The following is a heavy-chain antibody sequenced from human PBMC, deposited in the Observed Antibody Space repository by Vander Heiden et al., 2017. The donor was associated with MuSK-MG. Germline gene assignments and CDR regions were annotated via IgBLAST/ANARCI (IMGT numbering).Heavy chain of an antibody. D-gene: IGHD1-26*01. CDR3: ARGRGVVGATSGYFDY. CDR1: GFTSSYYS. V-gene: IGHV3-48*01. CDR2: ISSSSSTI. J-gene: IGHJ4*02. Sequence: EVQLVESGGGLVQPGGSLRLSCVASGFTSSYYSMNWVRQAPGKGLEWISYISSSSSTIYYADSVKGRFTISRDNAKNSLYLQMNSLRAEDTAVYYCARGRGVVGATSGYFDYWGQGTLVTVSS.